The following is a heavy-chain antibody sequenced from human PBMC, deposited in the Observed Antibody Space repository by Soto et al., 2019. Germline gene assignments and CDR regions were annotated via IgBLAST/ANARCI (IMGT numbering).Heavy chain of an antibody. CDR3: AREGVSSSWYNYYGMDV. Sequence: QVQLQESGPGLVKPSETLSLTCTVSGGSISSYYWSWIRQPPGKGLEWIGYIYYSGSTNYNPSLKSLVTISVDTSKNQFSLKLSSVTAADTAVYYCAREGVSSSWYNYYGMDVWGQGTTVTVSS. V-gene: IGHV4-59*01. D-gene: IGHD6-13*01. J-gene: IGHJ6*02. CDR2: IYYSGST. CDR1: GGSISSYY.